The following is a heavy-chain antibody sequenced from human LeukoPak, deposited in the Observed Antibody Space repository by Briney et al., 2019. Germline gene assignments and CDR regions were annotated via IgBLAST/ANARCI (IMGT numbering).Heavy chain of an antibody. V-gene: IGHV4-34*01. Sequence: SEALSLTCAVYGGSFSGYYWSWIRQPPGKGLEWIGEINHSGSTNYNPSLKSRVTISVDTSKNQFSLKLSSVTAADTAMYYCAKSNGYGLIDYWGQGTLVTVSS. CDR2: INHSGST. D-gene: IGHD5-12*01. J-gene: IGHJ4*02. CDR3: AKSNGYGLIDY. CDR1: GGSFSGYY.